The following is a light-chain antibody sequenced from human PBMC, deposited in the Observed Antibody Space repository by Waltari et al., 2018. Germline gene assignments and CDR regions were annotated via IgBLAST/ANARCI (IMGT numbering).Light chain of an antibody. CDR3: CSYAGRGTYV. J-gene: IGLJ1*01. Sequence: QSALTQPASVSGTPGQSITISCTGTTSDVGSYDLVSWYQQHPGAAPKLLICEGFKRPPDISRRVSGSKSGSTASLTLSGLQPEDEADYYCCSYAGRGTYVFGSGTKVTV. V-gene: IGLV2-23*01. CDR1: TSDVGSYDL. CDR2: EGF.